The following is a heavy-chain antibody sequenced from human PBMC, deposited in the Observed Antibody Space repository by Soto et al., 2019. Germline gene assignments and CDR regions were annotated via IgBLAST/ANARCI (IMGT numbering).Heavy chain of an antibody. CDR3: ATSHVDIVATFTY. V-gene: IGHV1-69*05. CDR1: GYTFTSYG. D-gene: IGHD5-12*01. CDR2: ISPIFGKA. J-gene: IGHJ4*02. Sequence: SVKVSCKASGYTFTSYGISWVRQAPGQGLEWMGWISPIFGKANYAQKFQGRVTITTDESTSTAYMELRSLRSEDTAVYYCATSHVDIVATFTYWGQGTLVTVSS.